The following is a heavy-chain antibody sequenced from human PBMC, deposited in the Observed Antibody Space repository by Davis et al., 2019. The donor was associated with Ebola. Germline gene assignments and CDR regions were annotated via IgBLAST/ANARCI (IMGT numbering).Heavy chain of an antibody. J-gene: IGHJ5*02. CDR3: ARDYGQYYYDSSGYP. CDR1: GFTVSSYY. V-gene: IGHV3-53*01. Sequence: GESLKISCAASGFTVSSYYMSWVRQAPGKGLEWVSVIYSGGSTYYADSVKGRFTISRDNSKNTLYLQMNSLRAEDTAVYYCARDYGQYYYDSSGYPWGQGTLVTVSS. D-gene: IGHD3-22*01. CDR2: IYSGGST.